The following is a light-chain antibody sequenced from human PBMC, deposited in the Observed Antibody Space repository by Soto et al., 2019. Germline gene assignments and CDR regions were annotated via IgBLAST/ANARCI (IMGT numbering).Light chain of an antibody. CDR3: QQRRTWPPLS. J-gene: IGKJ4*01. CDR2: DAS. CDR1: QSVGSY. V-gene: IGKV3-11*02. Sequence: EIVVTQSPATLSLSPVERATLSCRTSQSVGSYLAWYQKKPGKAPRLLIYDASNRATGIPARFSGSGSGRDFTLTISSLEPEDFAVYYCQQRRTWPPLSFGGGTQVEIK.